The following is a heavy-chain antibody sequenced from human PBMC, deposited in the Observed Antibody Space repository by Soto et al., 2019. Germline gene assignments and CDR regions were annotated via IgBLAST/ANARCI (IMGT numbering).Heavy chain of an antibody. Sequence: QLQLQESGPGLVKPSETLSLTCTVSGGSISSRSHSWGWIRQSPGKHLEWIGSSFYRGSTHYNPSLTTRVTISVDTSKNQVSLKLYSVTAADTAVYYCATADGFGVVTPFFEYWGQGILVTVSS. D-gene: IGHD3-3*01. CDR2: SFYRGST. CDR3: ATADGFGVVTPFFEY. V-gene: IGHV4-39*01. J-gene: IGHJ4*02. CDR1: GGSISSRSHS.